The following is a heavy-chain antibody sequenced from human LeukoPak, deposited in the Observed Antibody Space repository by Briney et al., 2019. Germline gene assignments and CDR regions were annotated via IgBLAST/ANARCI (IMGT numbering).Heavy chain of an antibody. D-gene: IGHD3-22*01. Sequence: SETLSLTCAVYGGSFSGYYWSWIRQPPGKGLEWIGEINHSGSTNYNPSLKSRVTISVDTSKNQFSLKLSSVTAADTAVYYCAREEYYDSSGYYFSRFDYWGQGTLVTVSS. CDR2: INHSGST. CDR3: AREEYYDSSGYYFSRFDY. J-gene: IGHJ4*02. V-gene: IGHV4-34*01. CDR1: GGSFSGYY.